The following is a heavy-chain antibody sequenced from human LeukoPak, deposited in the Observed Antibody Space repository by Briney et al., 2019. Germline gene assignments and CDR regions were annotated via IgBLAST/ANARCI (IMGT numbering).Heavy chain of an antibody. Sequence: GGSLRLSCAVSGFTFSSYGMHWVRQAPGKGLEWVAVIWYDGSNKYYADSVKGRFTISRDNSKNTLYLQMNSLRAEDTAVYYCARDRGGYSSGELDYWGQGTLVTVSS. CDR1: GFTFSSYG. D-gene: IGHD6-19*01. J-gene: IGHJ4*02. V-gene: IGHV3-33*01. CDR3: ARDRGGYSSGELDY. CDR2: IWYDGSNK.